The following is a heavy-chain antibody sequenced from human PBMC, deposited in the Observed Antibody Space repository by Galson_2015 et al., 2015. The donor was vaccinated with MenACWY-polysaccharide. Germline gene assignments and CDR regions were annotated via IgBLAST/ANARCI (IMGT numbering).Heavy chain of an antibody. V-gene: IGHV3-23*01. CDR1: GFSFSSYA. J-gene: IGHJ6*02. CDR3: AKRARVVAAAWYGMDV. Sequence: LRLSCAAAGFSFSSYAMSWVRQAPGKGLEWVSAITGSGGATYYVDSVKGRFTISRDNSKNTLYLQMNSLRVEDTALYYCAKRARVVAAAWYGMDVWGQGTTVTVSS. CDR2: ITGSGGAT. D-gene: IGHD2-15*01.